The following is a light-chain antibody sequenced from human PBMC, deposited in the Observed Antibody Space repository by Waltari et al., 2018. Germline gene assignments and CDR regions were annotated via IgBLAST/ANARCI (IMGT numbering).Light chain of an antibody. J-gene: IGLJ1*01. CDR1: SGSVSADHC. Sequence: QTVVTQEPSLSVSPGGTVTVTCGLSSGSVSADHCPSWFQQTPGQSPRTLIYATDIRSSGVPYLFSGSILGNKAALTITGAQAEDDSDYYCMLFMGSGIYVFGTGTKVTVL. CDR3: MLFMGSGIYV. CDR2: ATD. V-gene: IGLV8-61*01.